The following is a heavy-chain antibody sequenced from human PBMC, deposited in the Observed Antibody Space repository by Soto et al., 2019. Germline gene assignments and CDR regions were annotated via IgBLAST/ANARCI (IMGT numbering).Heavy chain of an antibody. Sequence: QVQLVESGGGVVQPGRSLRLSCAASGFTFSSYGMHWVRQAPGKGLEWVAVISYGGSNKYYADSVKGRFTISRDNSKNTLYLQMNSLRAEDTAVYYCAKDQGYSSSWYSYYYYGMDVWGQGTTVTVSS. J-gene: IGHJ6*02. D-gene: IGHD6-13*01. CDR3: AKDQGYSSSWYSYYYYGMDV. CDR1: GFTFSSYG. V-gene: IGHV3-30*18. CDR2: ISYGGSNK.